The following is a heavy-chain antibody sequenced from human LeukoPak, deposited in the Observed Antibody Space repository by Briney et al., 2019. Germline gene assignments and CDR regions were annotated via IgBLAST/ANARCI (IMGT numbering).Heavy chain of an antibody. Sequence: PGGSLRLSCAASGFTFSSDGMHWVRQAPGKGLEWVAVISYDGSNKYYADSVKGRFTISRDNSKNTLYLQMNSLRAEDTAVYYCAKDVWVTTGIDYWGQGTLVTVSS. D-gene: IGHD4-17*01. V-gene: IGHV3-30*18. CDR3: AKDVWVTTGIDY. J-gene: IGHJ4*02. CDR2: ISYDGSNK. CDR1: GFTFSSDG.